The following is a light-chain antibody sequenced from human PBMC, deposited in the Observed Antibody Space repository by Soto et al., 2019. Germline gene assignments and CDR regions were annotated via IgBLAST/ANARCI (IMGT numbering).Light chain of an antibody. J-gene: IGLJ1*01. CDR3: SSYTSSSTFF. CDR2: EVN. V-gene: IGLV2-14*01. CDR1: SSDVGGYNY. Sequence: QSALTQPASVSGSPGQSITISCTGTSSDVGGYNYVSWYQQYPGKAPKVMIYEVNTRPLGVSNRFSGSKSGNTASLTISGLQAEDEADYYCSSYTSSSTFFFGTGTKLTVL.